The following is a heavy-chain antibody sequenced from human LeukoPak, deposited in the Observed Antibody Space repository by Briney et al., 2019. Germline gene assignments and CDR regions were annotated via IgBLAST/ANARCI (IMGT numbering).Heavy chain of an antibody. D-gene: IGHD6-6*01. CDR2: INPNSGGT. Sequence: GASVKVSFTASGCTFTVYYMHWVRQAPGQGLEWMGWINPNSGGTNYAQKFQGWVTMTRDTSISTAYMELSRLRSDDTAVYYCARDKDSSSSANYYYGMDVWGQGTTVTVSS. V-gene: IGHV1-2*04. J-gene: IGHJ6*02. CDR3: ARDKDSSSSANYYYGMDV. CDR1: GCTFTVYY.